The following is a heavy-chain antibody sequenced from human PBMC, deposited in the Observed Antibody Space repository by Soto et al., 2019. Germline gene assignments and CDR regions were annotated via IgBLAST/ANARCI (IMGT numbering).Heavy chain of an antibody. J-gene: IGHJ4*02. Sequence: SETLSLTCTVSAASFSKYYWTWIRQSPGKGLEWIGYIYFNGNTNYNPSLKRRVTMSIDTSKKQFSPNLSSVTAADTAVYYCASVTFGGIVLAHWGQGALVTVSS. CDR2: IYFNGNT. V-gene: IGHV4-59*01. D-gene: IGHD3-16*01. CDR3: ASVTFGGIVLAH. CDR1: AASFSKYY.